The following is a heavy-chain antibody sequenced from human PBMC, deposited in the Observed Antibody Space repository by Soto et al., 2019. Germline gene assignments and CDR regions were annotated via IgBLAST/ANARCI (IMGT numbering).Heavy chain of an antibody. D-gene: IGHD6-19*01. CDR3: AKCSVGTVRSSGWCNWFAP. CDR1: GFTFSSSA. V-gene: IGHV3-23*01. CDR2: IRVGGGDT. J-gene: IGHJ5*02. Sequence: EVRLLESGGGLAQPGGSLRLSCAASGFTFSSSAMNWVRQAPGKGLEWVSTIRVGGGDTFYADSVRGRFTLSRDISRNTLYLQMNSLRAEDTAIYYCAKCSVGTVRSSGWCNWFAPWGQGTLVTVSS.